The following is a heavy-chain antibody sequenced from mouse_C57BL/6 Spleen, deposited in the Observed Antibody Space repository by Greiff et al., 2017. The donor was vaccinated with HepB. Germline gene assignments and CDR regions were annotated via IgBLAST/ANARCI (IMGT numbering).Heavy chain of an antibody. Sequence: EVNVVESGGGLVKPGGSLKLSCAASGFTFSSYAMSWVRQTPEKRLEWVATISDGGSYTYYPDNVKGRFTISRDNAKNNLYLQMSHLKSEDTAMYYCAREGLRGAWFAYWGQGTLVTVSA. J-gene: IGHJ3*01. CDR1: GFTFSSYA. D-gene: IGHD2-2*01. CDR3: AREGLRGAWFAY. CDR2: ISDGGSYT. V-gene: IGHV5-4*01.